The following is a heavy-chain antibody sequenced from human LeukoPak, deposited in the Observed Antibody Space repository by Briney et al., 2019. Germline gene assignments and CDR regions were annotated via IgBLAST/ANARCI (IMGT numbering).Heavy chain of an antibody. D-gene: IGHD3-22*01. J-gene: IGHJ5*02. CDR3: ARDHSISMIVEPPNWFDP. V-gene: IGHV3-21*01. CDR2: ISSSSSYI. Sequence: GGSLRLSCAASGFTFSSYSMNWVRQAPGKGLEWVSSISSSSSYIYYADSVKGRFTISRGNAKNSLCLQMNSLRAEDTAVYYCARDHSISMIVEPPNWFDPWGQGTLVTVSS. CDR1: GFTFSSYS.